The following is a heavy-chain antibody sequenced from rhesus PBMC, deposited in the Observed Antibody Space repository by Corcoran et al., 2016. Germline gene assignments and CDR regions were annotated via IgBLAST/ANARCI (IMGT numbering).Heavy chain of an antibody. D-gene: IGHD6-31*01. Sequence: EVQVVESGGGLVQPGGSLRLSCVVSGFTFSSYGFPGVRQAPGKGLQWGAAIETNGDTTVYIDAVKGRVSIARENAKNTLYLRMDSLKVEDTAVYYCARGASGAGDYWGQGVLVTVSS. CDR3: ARGASGAGDY. CDR2: IETNGDTT. V-gene: IGHV3-22*01. CDR1: GFTFSSYG. J-gene: IGHJ4*01.